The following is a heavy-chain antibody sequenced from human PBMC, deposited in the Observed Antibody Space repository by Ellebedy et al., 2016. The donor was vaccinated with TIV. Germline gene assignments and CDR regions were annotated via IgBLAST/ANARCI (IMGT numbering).Heavy chain of an antibody. CDR1: GGSFSSYY. J-gene: IGHJ2*01. CDR2: IFMSGST. Sequence: GSLRLTXTVSGGSFSSYYWSWLRQSAGKGLEWIGRIFMSGSTTYNPSLKNRVTMSVDASKTQLSLNLSSVTAADTAVYFCARLRQSRDRSHWYFDLWGRGTLVTVSS. CDR3: ARLRQSRDRSHWYFDL. V-gene: IGHV4-4*07. D-gene: IGHD1-14*01.